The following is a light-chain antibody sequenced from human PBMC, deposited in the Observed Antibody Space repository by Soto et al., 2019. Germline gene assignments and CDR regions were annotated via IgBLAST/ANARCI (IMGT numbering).Light chain of an antibody. CDR3: QQNNNWPPLT. Sequence: EIVMTQSPATLSVSPGERATLSCRASQSVSSNLAWYQQKPGQAPRLLIYGASTRATGIPARFSGSGSGTEFTLTIRSLQSEDLAVYYCQQNNNWPPLTFGGGTKVEIK. CDR2: GAS. J-gene: IGKJ4*01. CDR1: QSVSSN. V-gene: IGKV3-15*01.